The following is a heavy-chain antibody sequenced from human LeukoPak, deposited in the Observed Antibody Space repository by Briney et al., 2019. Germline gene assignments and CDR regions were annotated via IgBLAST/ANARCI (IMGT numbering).Heavy chain of an antibody. Sequence: SVKVSCKASGGTFSSYAISWVRQAPGQGLEWMGGIIPIFGTANYAQKFQGRVTITTDESTSTAYMELSSLRSGDTAVYYCARVVRVGVAYFDYWGQGTLVTVSS. J-gene: IGHJ4*02. V-gene: IGHV1-69*05. CDR3: ARVVRVGVAYFDY. CDR1: GGTFSSYA. CDR2: IIPIFGTA. D-gene: IGHD1-26*01.